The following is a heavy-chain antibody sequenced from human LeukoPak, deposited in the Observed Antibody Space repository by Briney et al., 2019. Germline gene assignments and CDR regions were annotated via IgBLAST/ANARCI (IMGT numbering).Heavy chain of an antibody. CDR1: GGSISSFY. D-gene: IGHD4/OR15-4a*01. CDR2: IFYSGST. J-gene: IGHJ4*02. V-gene: IGHV4-59*01. CDR3: ARGAGAKSFDY. Sequence: PSETLSLTCTVSGGSISSFYWSWIRQPPGKGLEWIGHIFYSGSTNYNPSLKSRVTISVDTSKNQFSLKLNSVTAADTALYYCARGAGAKSFDYWGQGTLVTVSS.